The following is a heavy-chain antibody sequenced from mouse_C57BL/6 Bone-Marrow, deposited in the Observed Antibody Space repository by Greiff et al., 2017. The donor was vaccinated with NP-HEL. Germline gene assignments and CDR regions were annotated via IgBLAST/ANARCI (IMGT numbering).Heavy chain of an antibody. D-gene: IGHD1-1*01. CDR1: GYSFTDYN. V-gene: IGHV1-39*01. Sequence: EVQLQQSGLELVKPGASVKISCKASGYSFTDYNMNWVKQSNGKSLEWIGVINPNYGTTSYNQKFKGKATLTVDQSSSTAYMQLNSLTSEDSAVYYCARGDYYGSSPWFAYWGQGTLVTVSA. CDR3: ARGDYYGSSPWFAY. CDR2: INPNYGTT. J-gene: IGHJ3*01.